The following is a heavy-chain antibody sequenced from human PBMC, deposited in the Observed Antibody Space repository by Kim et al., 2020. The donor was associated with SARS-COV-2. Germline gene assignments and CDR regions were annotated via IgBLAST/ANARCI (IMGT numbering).Heavy chain of an antibody. D-gene: IGHD6-19*01. Sequence: VEGRFTISRDNSKNTLYLQMNSLRAEDTAVYYCARDRGIAVAGTTYYFDYWGQGTLVTVSS. CDR3: ARDRGIAVAGTTYYFDY. J-gene: IGHJ4*02. V-gene: IGHV3-30*07.